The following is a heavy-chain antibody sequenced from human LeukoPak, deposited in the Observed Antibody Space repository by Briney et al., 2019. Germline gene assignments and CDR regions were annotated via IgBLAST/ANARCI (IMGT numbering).Heavy chain of an antibody. V-gene: IGHV4-59*01. CDR2: IYYSGST. D-gene: IGHD3-3*01. CDR1: GGSISSYY. Sequence: SETLSLTCTVSGGSISSYYWSWIRQPPGKGLEWIGYIYYSGSTNYNPSLKSRVTISVDASKNQFSLKLSSVTAADTAVYYCARRTSAYYHFFGYWGRGALVTVSS. CDR3: ARRTSAYYHFFGY. J-gene: IGHJ4*02.